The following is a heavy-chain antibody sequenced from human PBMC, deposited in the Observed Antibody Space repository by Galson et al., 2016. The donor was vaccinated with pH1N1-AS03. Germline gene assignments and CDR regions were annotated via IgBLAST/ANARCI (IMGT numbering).Heavy chain of an antibody. CDR1: GGTFSSYP. CDR3: ATDYNQGVPPVDC. Sequence: SVKVSCKASGGTFSSYPINWVRQAPGQGLECIGRIIPLLGMTNYAQKFQGRVTITADTSTSTAYVELSSLRSEDTAVYYCATDYNQGVPPVDCWGQGTLGTVSS. D-gene: IGHD1-14*01. J-gene: IGHJ4*02. V-gene: IGHV1-69*04. CDR2: IIPLLGMT.